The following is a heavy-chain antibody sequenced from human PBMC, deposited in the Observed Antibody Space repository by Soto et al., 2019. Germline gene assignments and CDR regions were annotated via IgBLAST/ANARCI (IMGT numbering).Heavy chain of an antibody. D-gene: IGHD6-19*01. V-gene: IGHV3-23*01. J-gene: IGHJ6*02. CDR1: GFTFSNYA. CDR2: ISGSGGST. CDR3: ARALGSGAGGGYGMDV. Sequence: EVQLLESGGGLVQPGGSLRLSCAASGFTFSNYAMSWVRQAPGKGLEWVSGISGSGGSTYYADSVKGRFTIPRDNPKNSLFLKLNGLRAEDPAVYSCARALGSGAGGGYGMDVWGQGTTVTVSS.